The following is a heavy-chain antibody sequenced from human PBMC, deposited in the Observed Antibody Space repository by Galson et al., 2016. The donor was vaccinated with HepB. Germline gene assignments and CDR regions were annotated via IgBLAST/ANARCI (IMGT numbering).Heavy chain of an antibody. CDR2: IIPIFGTA. V-gene: IGHV1-69*13. J-gene: IGHJ6*02. D-gene: IGHD6-6*01. CDR1: GYTFTSYG. Sequence: SVKVSCKASGYTFTSYGISWVRQAPGQGLEWMGGIIPIFGTANYAQKFQGRVTITADESTSTAYMELSSLRSEDTAVYYCARAREYSSSPEYYYYGMDVWGQGTTVTVSS. CDR3: ARAREYSSSPEYYYYGMDV.